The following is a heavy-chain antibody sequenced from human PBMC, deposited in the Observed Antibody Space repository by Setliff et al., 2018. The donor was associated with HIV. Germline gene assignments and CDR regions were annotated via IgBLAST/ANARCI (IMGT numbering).Heavy chain of an antibody. Sequence: SETLSLTCAVYGESFSGYYWSWIRQPPGKGLEWIGEINHSGSTNYNPSLKSRVTISVDTSKNQFSLRLTSVTAADTAVYYCARTPGPGGWPTGWFDPWGQGTLVTVSS. CDR3: ARTPGPGGWPTGWFDP. J-gene: IGHJ5*02. CDR1: GESFSGYY. CDR2: INHSGST. V-gene: IGHV4-34*01. D-gene: IGHD6-19*01.